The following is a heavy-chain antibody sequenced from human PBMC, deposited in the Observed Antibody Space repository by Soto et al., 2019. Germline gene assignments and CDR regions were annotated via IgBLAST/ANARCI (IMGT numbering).Heavy chain of an antibody. V-gene: IGHV4-31*03. CDR2: IYVTGAV. Sequence: SETLSLTCSVSGAALNSGNYYWSWIRQVPGKGLEWIGHIYVTGAVDYNPSLRDRITISQDTSERQFSLDLRLVTAADTAVYYCARLRIATNNYKWFDPWGQGTLVTVSS. CDR1: GAALNSGNYY. CDR3: ARLRIATNNYKWFDP. J-gene: IGHJ5*02. D-gene: IGHD2-21*01.